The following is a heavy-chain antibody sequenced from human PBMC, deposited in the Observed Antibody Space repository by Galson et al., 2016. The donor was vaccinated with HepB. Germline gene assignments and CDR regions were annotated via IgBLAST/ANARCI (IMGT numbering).Heavy chain of an antibody. V-gene: IGHV1-24*01. J-gene: IGHJ6*02. CDR3: ATRWAGIYYGMDV. CDR2: FDPEDGET. CDR1: GYTLTELS. Sequence: SVKVSCKVSGYTLTELSMHWVRQTPGKGLEWMGGFDPEDGETIYAEKFQGRVTMTEDTSTDTAYMELSSPRSEDTAVYYCATRWAGIYYGMDVWGQGTTVTVSS. D-gene: IGHD5-24*01.